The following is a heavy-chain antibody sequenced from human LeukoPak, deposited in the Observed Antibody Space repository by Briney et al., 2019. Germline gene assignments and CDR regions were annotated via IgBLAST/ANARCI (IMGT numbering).Heavy chain of an antibody. J-gene: IGHJ4*02. V-gene: IGHV3-23*01. Sequence: GGSLRLSCAASGFTFSSYAMSWVRQAPGKGLEWVSAISGSGGSTYYADSVKGRFTISRDNSKNTLYLQMNSLRAEDTAVYYCAPFIMVRGAAFDYWGQGTLVTVSS. CDR2: ISGSGGST. CDR1: GFTFSSYA. CDR3: APFIMVRGAAFDY. D-gene: IGHD3-10*01.